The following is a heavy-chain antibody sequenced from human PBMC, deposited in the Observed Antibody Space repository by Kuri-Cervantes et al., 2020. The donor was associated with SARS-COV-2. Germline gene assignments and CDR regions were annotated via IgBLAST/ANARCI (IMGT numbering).Heavy chain of an antibody. V-gene: IGHV4-59*01. D-gene: IGHD6-6*01. Sequence: SETLSLTCTVSGGSISSYYWSWIRQPPGKGLEWIGYIYYSGSTNYNPSLKSRVTISVDTSKNQFSLKLSSVAAADTAVYYCARTLYSSSSPLLYYYYYGMDVWGQGATVTVSS. J-gene: IGHJ6*02. CDR3: ARTLYSSSSPLLYYYYYGMDV. CDR2: IYYSGST. CDR1: GGSISSYY.